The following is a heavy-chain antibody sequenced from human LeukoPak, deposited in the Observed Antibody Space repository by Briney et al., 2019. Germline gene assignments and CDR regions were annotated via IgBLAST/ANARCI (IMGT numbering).Heavy chain of an antibody. CDR2: ISAYNGNT. CDR1: GYTFTSYG. CDR3: ARGPYDILTGCIYYYYYYGMDV. V-gene: IGHV1-18*01. Sequence: ASVKVSCKASGYTFTSYGISWVRQAPGQGLEWMGWISAYNGNTNYAQKLQGRVTMTTDTSTSTAYMELRSLRSDDTAVYYCARGPYDILTGCIYYYYYYGMDVWGQGTTVTVSS. D-gene: IGHD3-9*01. J-gene: IGHJ6*02.